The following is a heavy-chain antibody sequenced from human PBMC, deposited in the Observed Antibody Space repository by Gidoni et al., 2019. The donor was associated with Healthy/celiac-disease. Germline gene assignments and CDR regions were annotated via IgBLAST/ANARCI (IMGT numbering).Heavy chain of an antibody. J-gene: IGHJ3*02. Sequence: EVHLLESGGCVLRPVGSLSLSCAPSGFTFDDYGLSWVRHATGKGLGGDTGINWNGGSKDYEDSEKGRFTISRDNDKNSWYLKMNSMRDEDTALYHCARGHDIPDDAFDIWGQGTMVTVSS. CDR1: GFTFDDYG. V-gene: IGHV3-20*01. CDR3: ARGHDIPDDAFDI. D-gene: IGHD3-22*01. CDR2: INWNGGSK.